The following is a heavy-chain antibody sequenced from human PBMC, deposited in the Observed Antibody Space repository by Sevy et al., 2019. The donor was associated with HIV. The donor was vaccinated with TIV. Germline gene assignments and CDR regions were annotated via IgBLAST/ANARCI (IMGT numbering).Heavy chain of an antibody. D-gene: IGHD3-22*01. CDR2: ISRSGSTI. Sequence: GGSLRLSCAASGFTFGSYGMHWVRQAPGKGLEWVSYISRSGSTINYADSVKGRFTISRDNAKNSLYLQINSLRAEDTAVYYCARENTMIEEPGWFDPWGQGTLVTVSS. V-gene: IGHV3-48*04. J-gene: IGHJ5*02. CDR3: ARENTMIEEPGWFDP. CDR1: GFTFGSYG.